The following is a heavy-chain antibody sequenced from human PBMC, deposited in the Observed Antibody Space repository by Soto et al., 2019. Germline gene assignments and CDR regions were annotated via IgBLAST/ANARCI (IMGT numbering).Heavy chain of an antibody. Sequence: GVSLRLSCAASGFTFSSYSMNWVRQAPGKGLEWVSSISSSSSYIYYADSVKGRFTISRDNAKNSLYLQMNSLRAEDTAVYYYARPKHFVVVSATNYYGMALWGQGTSVTAS. D-gene: IGHD2-21*01. CDR3: ARPKHFVVVSATNYYGMAL. CDR1: GFTFSSYS. V-gene: IGHV3-21*04. CDR2: ISSSSSYI. J-gene: IGHJ6*02.